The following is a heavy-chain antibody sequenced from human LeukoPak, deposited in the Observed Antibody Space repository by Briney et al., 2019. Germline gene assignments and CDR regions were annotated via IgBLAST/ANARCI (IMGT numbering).Heavy chain of an antibody. CDR1: GFTFSSCG. V-gene: IGHV3-33*01. CDR3: ARDGDDILTGYYDY. J-gene: IGHJ4*02. CDR2: MWFDGSNK. D-gene: IGHD3-9*01. Sequence: GRSLRLSCAASGFTFSSCGMHWVRQAPGKGLEWVAVMWFDGSNKYYADSVKGRFTISRDNSKNTLYLQMDSLRAEDTAVYYCARDGDDILTGYYDYWGQGTLVTVSS.